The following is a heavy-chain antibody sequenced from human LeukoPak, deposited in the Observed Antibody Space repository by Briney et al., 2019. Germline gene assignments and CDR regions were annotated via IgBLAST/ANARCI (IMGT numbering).Heavy chain of an antibody. D-gene: IGHD1-26*01. CDR3: ARYRFVVGATDSFDI. CDR2: ITTSSSYI. Sequence: GGSLRLSCAASGFTFSSYSMNWVRQTPGKGLEWVSSITTSSSYIYYADSVKGRFTISRDNAKNSLYLHMNSLRAEDTAVYYCARYRFVVGATDSFDIWGQGTMVTVSS. V-gene: IGHV3-21*01. J-gene: IGHJ3*02. CDR1: GFTFSSYS.